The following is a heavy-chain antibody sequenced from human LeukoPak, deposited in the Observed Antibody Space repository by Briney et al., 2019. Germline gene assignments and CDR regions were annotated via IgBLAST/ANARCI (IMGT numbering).Heavy chain of an antibody. CDR3: ARDNRAVADYSDY. CDR1: GYTFTSYD. V-gene: IGHV1-8*01. CDR2: MNPNSGNT. J-gene: IGHJ4*02. Sequence: ASVKVSCKASGYTFTSYDINWVRQATGQGLEWMGWMNPNSGNTGYAQKLQGRVTMTTDTSTSTAYMELRSLRSDDTAVYYCARDNRAVADYSDYWGQGTLVTVSS. D-gene: IGHD6-19*01.